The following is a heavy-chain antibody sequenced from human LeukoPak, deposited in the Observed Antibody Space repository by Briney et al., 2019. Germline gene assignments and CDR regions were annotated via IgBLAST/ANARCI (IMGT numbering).Heavy chain of an antibody. J-gene: IGHJ5*02. Sequence: GESLKISCKVSGYIFTSDWIGWVRQVPGKGLEWMGIIHPGDSDTRYSPSFQGQVTFSADKSISTAYLQWSSLKASDTAMYYCARAARGSSWSWFDPWGQGTLVTVSS. CDR3: ARAARGSSWSWFDP. CDR2: IHPGDSDT. D-gene: IGHD6-13*01. V-gene: IGHV5-51*01. CDR1: GYIFTSDW.